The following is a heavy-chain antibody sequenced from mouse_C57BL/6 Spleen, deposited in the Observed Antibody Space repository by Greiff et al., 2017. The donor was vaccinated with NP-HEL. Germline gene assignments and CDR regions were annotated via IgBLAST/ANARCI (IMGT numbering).Heavy chain of an antibody. CDR1: GYAFTNYL. V-gene: IGHV1-54*01. CDR2: INPGSGGT. J-gene: IGHJ3*01. D-gene: IGHD3-2*02. CDR3: ARQGSSCYWFAS. Sequence: LVESGAELVRPGTSVKVSCKASGYAFTNYLIEWVKQRPGQGLEWIGVINPGSGGTNYNEKFKGKATLTADKSSSTAYMQLSSLTSEDSAVYFCARQGSSCYWFASWGQGTLVTVSA.